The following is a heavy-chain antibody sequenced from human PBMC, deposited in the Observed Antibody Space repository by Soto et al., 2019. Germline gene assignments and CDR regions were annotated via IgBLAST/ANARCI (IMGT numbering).Heavy chain of an antibody. J-gene: IGHJ4*02. CDR1: GGSLSSNTYY. V-gene: IGHV4-39*01. CDR3: ARQTYYGDFDF. Sequence: QVQLQESGPGLVKPSETLSLTCTVSGGSLSSNTYYWGWIRQPPGKGLEWIGTLYYSGSSYYNPSLKTRVTVSGDTSKNQVSLKLSSVTAADTAVYFCARQTYYGDFDFWGQGTLVTVSS. CDR2: LYYSGSS. D-gene: IGHD4-17*01.